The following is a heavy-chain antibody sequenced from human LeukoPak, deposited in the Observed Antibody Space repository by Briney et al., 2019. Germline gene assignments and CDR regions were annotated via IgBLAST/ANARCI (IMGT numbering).Heavy chain of an antibody. D-gene: IGHD3-9*01. CDR3: ARPRGYDILTGGFDY. J-gene: IGHJ4*02. CDR2: ISGSGGST. Sequence: GGSLRLSCAASGFTFSSYAMSWVRQAPGKGLEWVSAISGSGGSTYYADSVKGRFTISRDNSKNTLYLQMNSLRAKDTAVYYCARPRGYDILTGGFDYWGQGTLVTVSS. V-gene: IGHV3-23*01. CDR1: GFTFSSYA.